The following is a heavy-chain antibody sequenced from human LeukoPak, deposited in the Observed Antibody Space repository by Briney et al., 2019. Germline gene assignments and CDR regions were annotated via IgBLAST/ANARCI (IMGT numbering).Heavy chain of an antibody. Sequence: ASVKVSCKASGYTFSGYIMHWVRQAPGQGLEWMGWINPNSGGTNYAQKFQGRVTMTRDTSITTAYMELSRLRSDDTAVYFCARERYSSDCYYFDYWGQGTLVTVSS. CDR1: GYTFSGYI. CDR2: INPNSGGT. D-gene: IGHD6-19*01. J-gene: IGHJ4*02. CDR3: ARERYSSDCYYFDY. V-gene: IGHV1-2*02.